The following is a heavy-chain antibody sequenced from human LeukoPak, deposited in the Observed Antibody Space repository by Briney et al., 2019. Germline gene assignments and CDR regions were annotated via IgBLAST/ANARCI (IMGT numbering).Heavy chain of an antibody. D-gene: IGHD6-13*01. CDR2: IYSGGST. Sequence: GGSLRLSCAASGFTVSSNYMSWVRQAPGKGLEWVSVIYSGGSTYYADSVKGRSTISRDNSKNTLYLQMNSLRAEDTAVYYCARGGSSVPFDYWGQGTLVTVSS. CDR1: GFTVSSNY. V-gene: IGHV3-66*01. J-gene: IGHJ4*02. CDR3: ARGGSSVPFDY.